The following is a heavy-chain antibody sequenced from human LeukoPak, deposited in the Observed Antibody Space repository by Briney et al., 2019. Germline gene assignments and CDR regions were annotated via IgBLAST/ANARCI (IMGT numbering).Heavy chain of an antibody. Sequence: HTGGSLRLSCAASGFTFDDYAMHWVRQAPGKGLEWVSLISWDGGSTYYADSVKGRFTISRDNSKNSLYLQMNSLRAEDTAVYYCARGLDIVVVPAAILADYWGQGTLVTVSS. V-gene: IGHV3-43D*03. CDR2: ISWDGGST. D-gene: IGHD2-2*03. CDR1: GFTFDDYA. J-gene: IGHJ4*02. CDR3: ARGLDIVVVPAAILADY.